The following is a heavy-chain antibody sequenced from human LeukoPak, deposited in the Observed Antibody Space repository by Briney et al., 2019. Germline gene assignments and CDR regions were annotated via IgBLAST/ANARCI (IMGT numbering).Heavy chain of an antibody. CDR1: GFTFKSYS. Sequence: GGSLRLSCAASGFTFKSYSMNWVRQAPGKGLEWVAFITSTSGDMFYADSVKGRFTISRDNAKNSLYLQMDSLRAEDTAVYYCARAAGYYFDYWGQGSLVTASS. V-gene: IGHV3-21*05. CDR3: ARAAGYYFDY. J-gene: IGHJ4*02. CDR2: ITSTSGDM.